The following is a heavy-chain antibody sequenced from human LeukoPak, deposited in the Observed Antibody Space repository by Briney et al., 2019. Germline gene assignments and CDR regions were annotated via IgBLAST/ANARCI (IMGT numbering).Heavy chain of an antibody. Sequence: GGSLRLSCAASGFTFSSYSMSWVRQAPGKGLEWVSSISSSSSYIYYADSVKGRFTISRDNAKNSLYLQMNSLRAEDTAVYYCARDNYYGSGSLDYWGQGTLVTVSS. CDR3: ARDNYYGSGSLDY. J-gene: IGHJ4*02. CDR1: GFTFSSYS. D-gene: IGHD3-10*01. V-gene: IGHV3-21*01. CDR2: ISSSSSYI.